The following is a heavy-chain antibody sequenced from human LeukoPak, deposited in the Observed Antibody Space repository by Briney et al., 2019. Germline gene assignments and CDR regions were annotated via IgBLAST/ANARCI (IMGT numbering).Heavy chain of an antibody. CDR3: ALYYYDSSGYYPFDY. CDR2: NNPNSGGT. CDR1: GYTCTGYY. D-gene: IGHD3-22*01. Sequence: GASVKVGCKASGYTCTGYYMHWVRQAPGQGLEWMGWNNPNSGGTNYAQKFRGRVTMTRDTSISTAYMELSRLRSDDTAVYYCALYYYDSSGYYPFDYWGQGTLVTVSS. J-gene: IGHJ4*02. V-gene: IGHV1-2*02.